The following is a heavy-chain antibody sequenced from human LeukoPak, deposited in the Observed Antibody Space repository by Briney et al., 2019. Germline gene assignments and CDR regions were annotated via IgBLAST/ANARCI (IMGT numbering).Heavy chain of an antibody. D-gene: IGHD5-24*01. CDR1: GFTFNSDW. J-gene: IGHJ4*02. Sequence: GGSLRLSCAASGFTFNSDWMSWVRQAPGKGLEWVAIIKKDGSEKHYLDSVKGRFTVSRDNSKSSVYLQMNSLRAEDTAVYYSASPREEGPIDYWGQGTLDTVSS. V-gene: IGHV3-7*03. CDR2: IKKDGSEK. CDR3: ASPREEGPIDY.